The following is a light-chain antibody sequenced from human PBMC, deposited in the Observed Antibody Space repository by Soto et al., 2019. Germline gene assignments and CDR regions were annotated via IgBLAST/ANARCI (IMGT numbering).Light chain of an antibody. Sequence: DIQMTQSPSTLSASVGDRVTITCRASQSISSWLAWYQQKPGKAPKLLIYDASSLESGVPSRFSGSGSGTEFTLTICGLQPDDFATYYRQQYNSYLEYTFGQGTKLEIK. CDR2: DAS. CDR3: QQYNSYLEYT. V-gene: IGKV1-5*01. CDR1: QSISSW. J-gene: IGKJ2*01.